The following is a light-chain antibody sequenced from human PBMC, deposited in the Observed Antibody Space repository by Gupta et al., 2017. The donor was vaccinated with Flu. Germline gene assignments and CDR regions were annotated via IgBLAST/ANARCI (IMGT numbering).Light chain of an antibody. Sequence: DIVLTQSPATLSLSPGERATLSCRASQSVSSNLAWYQQKPGQAPRPLIYDDANRATGIPARLSGSGSGTDFTLTISSLGPEAFAVYYCQQRSNWPLGFTFGPGTKVDTK. CDR2: DDA. J-gene: IGKJ3*01. CDR1: QSVSSN. V-gene: IGKV3-11*01. CDR3: QQRSNWPLGFT.